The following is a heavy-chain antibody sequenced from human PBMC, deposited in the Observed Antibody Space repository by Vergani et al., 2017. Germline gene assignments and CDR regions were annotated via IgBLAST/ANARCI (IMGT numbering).Heavy chain of an antibody. J-gene: IGHJ5*02. V-gene: IGHV3-48*01. D-gene: IGHD3-22*01. CDR3: AREGGYFHSTGYYNWFDP. CDR2: ISSNSDTI. CDR1: GFTFSSYS. Sequence: EEQLVESGGALVQPGGSLRLSCITFGFTFSSYSMNWVRQAPGKGLEWISYISSNSDTIYYADSVEGRFTISRDNVKNSVDLHLNSLRAEDTAVYYCAREGGYFHSTGYYNWFDPWGQGTLVTVSS.